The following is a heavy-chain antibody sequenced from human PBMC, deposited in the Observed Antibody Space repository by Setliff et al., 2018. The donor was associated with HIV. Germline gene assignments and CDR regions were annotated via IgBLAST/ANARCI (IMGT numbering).Heavy chain of an antibody. D-gene: IGHD4-17*01. Sequence: GSLRLSCAASGFTFSNAWMSWVRQAPGKGLEWVGRIKSKTDGGTTDYAAPVKGRFTISRHDSRETVYLQMNSLKSEDTAVYYCADYGPLGVIWGQGTSVTVSS. V-gene: IGHV3-15*01. CDR2: IKSKTDGGTT. J-gene: IGHJ4*02. CDR1: GFTFSNAW. CDR3: ADYGPLGVI.